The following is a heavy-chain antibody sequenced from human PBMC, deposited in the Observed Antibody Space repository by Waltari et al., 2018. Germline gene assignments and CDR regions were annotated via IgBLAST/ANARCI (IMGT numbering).Heavy chain of an antibody. CDR1: GYSFTSYW. CDR2: RHPCDADT. CDR3: ARFGESSSSFDY. V-gene: IGHV5-51*01. D-gene: IGHD6-6*01. J-gene: IGHJ4*02. Sequence: VQLVQSGAEVKKPGASVKISCKGSGYSFTSYWIGWVRQLPGTCLEWMGIRHPCDADTRYSPSVQGKVTISADKSISTAYLQLSSLKASDTAMYYCARFGESSSSFDYWGQGTLVTVSS.